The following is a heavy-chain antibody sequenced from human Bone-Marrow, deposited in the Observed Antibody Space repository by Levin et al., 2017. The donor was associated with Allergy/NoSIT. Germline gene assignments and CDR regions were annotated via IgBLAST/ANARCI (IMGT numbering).Heavy chain of an antibody. Sequence: SQTLSLTCTVSGGSISSGGYYWTWIRQRPGKGLEWIGYMYYSGSTYYTPSLKSRVTMSVDTSKNQFSLKLSSETAADTAVYYCGRSYYDFWRGYPPPLGYMDVWGKGTTVTVSS. CDR2: MYYSGST. CDR1: GGSISSGGYY. J-gene: IGHJ6*03. D-gene: IGHD3-3*01. CDR3: GRSYYDFWRGYPPPLGYMDV. V-gene: IGHV4-31*03.